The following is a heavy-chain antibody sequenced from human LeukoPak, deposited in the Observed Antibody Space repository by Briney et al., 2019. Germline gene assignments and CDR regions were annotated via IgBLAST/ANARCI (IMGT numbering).Heavy chain of an antibody. CDR1: GGSISSYY. Sequence: PSETLSLTCTVSGGSISSYYWSWIRQPPGKGLEWIGYIYYSGSTNYNPSLKSRVTISVDTSKNQFSLKLSSVTAADTAVYYCARVAIAAAGYDAFDIWGQGTMVTVSS. CDR2: IYYSGST. D-gene: IGHD6-13*01. CDR3: ARVAIAAAGYDAFDI. V-gene: IGHV4-59*01. J-gene: IGHJ3*02.